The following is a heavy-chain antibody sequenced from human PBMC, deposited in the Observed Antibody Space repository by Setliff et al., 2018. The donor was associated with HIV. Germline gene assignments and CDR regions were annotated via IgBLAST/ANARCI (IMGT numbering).Heavy chain of an antibody. V-gene: IGHV4-61*09. CDR1: GDSISSDSYY. D-gene: IGHD6-6*01. J-gene: IGHJ2*01. CDR2: IHTSGSN. CDR3: ARKEVIGPRRLYYYLDL. Sequence: SETLSLTCTVSGDSISSDSYYWSWIRQPAGKGLEWIGHIHTSGSNTYNPSLKIRVTISADTSKNQFSLNLSSVTAAETAVYYCARKEVIGPRRLYYYLDLWGRGTLVTVSS.